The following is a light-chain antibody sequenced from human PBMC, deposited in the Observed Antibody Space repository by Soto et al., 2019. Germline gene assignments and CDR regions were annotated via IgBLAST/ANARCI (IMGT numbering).Light chain of an antibody. CDR2: GAS. CDR1: QSVSSSY. Sequence: CRGVITTLSRRASQSVSSSYLAWYQQKPGQAPRLLIYGASSRATGIPDRFSGSGSGTDFTLTSRRLHPEEFAVYYCQADGSLPPLSFCQGTDWRL. CDR3: QADGSLPPLS. V-gene: IGKV3-20*01. J-gene: IGKJ5*01.